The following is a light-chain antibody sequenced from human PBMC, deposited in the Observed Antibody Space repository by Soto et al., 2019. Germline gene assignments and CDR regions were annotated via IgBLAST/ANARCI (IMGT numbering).Light chain of an antibody. J-gene: IGLJ1*01. CDR3: QSFDTSLNGPSYV. CDR1: SNDVGAYNF. CDR2: EVN. Sequence: QSALTQPPSASGSPGQSVTISCTGTSNDVGAYNFISWYQQHPGKAPKLMIYEVNKRPSGVPDRFSGSKSGNTASLTVSGLQAEDEADYYCQSFDTSLNGPSYVFGTGTKVTVL. V-gene: IGLV2-8*01.